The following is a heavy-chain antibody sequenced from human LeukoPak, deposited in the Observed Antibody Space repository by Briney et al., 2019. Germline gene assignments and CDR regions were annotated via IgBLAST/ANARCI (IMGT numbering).Heavy chain of an antibody. CDR3: AKEGPIAVAAYLDN. Sequence: GGSLRLSCAASGFTFDDYAMHWVRQAPGKGLEWVSLISGGGGSGRTFYADSVKGRLSISRDNRKNSLYLQMNGLRTEDTALYYCAKEGPIAVAAYLDNWGQGTPVTVSS. J-gene: IGHJ4*02. D-gene: IGHD6-19*01. CDR2: ISGGGGSGRT. V-gene: IGHV3-43*02. CDR1: GFTFDDYA.